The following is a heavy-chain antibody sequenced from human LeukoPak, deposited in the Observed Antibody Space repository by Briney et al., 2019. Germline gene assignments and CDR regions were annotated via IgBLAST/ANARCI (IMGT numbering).Heavy chain of an antibody. Sequence: PGGSLRLSCAASGFTFSTYAMHWVRQAPGKGLEWVAVTSFDGSIKYYAGSVKGRFTISRDDSKNTLYLQMNSLTIEDTAIYYCARESEQQNSADYFYYMGVWGEGTTVAVSS. J-gene: IGHJ6*03. D-gene: IGHD6-13*01. V-gene: IGHV3-30*04. CDR3: ARESEQQNSADYFYYMGV. CDR2: TSFDGSIK. CDR1: GFTFSTYA.